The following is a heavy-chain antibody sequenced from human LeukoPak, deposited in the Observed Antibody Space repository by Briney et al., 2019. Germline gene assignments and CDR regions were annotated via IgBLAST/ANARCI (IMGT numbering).Heavy chain of an antibody. J-gene: IGHJ4*02. Sequence: QPGGSLRLSCSASGFTFSSNAMHWARQAPGKGLEYVSAISSNGGSTYYADSVKGRFTISRDNSKNTLYLQMSSLRAEDTAVYYCVKDTHIVVVTAKYYFDYWGQGTLVTVSS. V-gene: IGHV3-64D*09. CDR1: GFTFSSNA. CDR3: VKDTHIVVVTAKYYFDY. D-gene: IGHD2-21*02. CDR2: ISSNGGST.